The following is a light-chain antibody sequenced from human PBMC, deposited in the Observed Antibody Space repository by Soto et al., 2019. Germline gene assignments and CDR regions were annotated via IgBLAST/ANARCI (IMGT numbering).Light chain of an antibody. CDR3: QQYNDWPPYT. CDR1: QTVTGA. J-gene: IGKJ2*01. V-gene: IGKV3-15*01. Sequence: EILMTQSPATLSVSPGERATLSCRASQTVTGAFAWYQQKPGQAPRLLIYGASTRATGIPDRFSGSGSGTEFTITISSLQSEDVAVYYCQQYNDWPPYTFGQGTNVEIK. CDR2: GAS.